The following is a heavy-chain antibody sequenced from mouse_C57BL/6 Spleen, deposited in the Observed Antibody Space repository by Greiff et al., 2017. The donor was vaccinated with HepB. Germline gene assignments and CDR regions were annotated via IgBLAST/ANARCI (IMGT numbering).Heavy chain of an antibody. Sequence: QVQLQQSGAELVMPGASVKLSCKASGYTFTSYWMHWVKQRPGQGLEWIGEIDPSDSYTNYNQKFKGKSTLTVDKSSSTAYMQLSSLTSEDSAVYYCARGEAVASYAMDYWGQGTSVTVSS. CDR1: GYTFTSYW. J-gene: IGHJ4*01. CDR3: ARGEAVASYAMDY. V-gene: IGHV1-69*01. CDR2: IDPSDSYT. D-gene: IGHD1-1*01.